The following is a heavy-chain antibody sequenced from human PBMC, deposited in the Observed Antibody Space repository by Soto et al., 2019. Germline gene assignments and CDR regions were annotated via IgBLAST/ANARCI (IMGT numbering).Heavy chain of an antibody. CDR2: INHSGST. CDR3: ARAKGTYYDFWSGPGGRIVYYYGMDV. Sequence: PSETLSLTCAFHCGSLIGYYWSWIRQPPGKGLEWIGEINHSGSTNYNPSLKSRVTISVDTSKNQFSLKLSSVTAADTAVYYCARAKGTYYDFWSGPGGRIVYYYGMDVWGQGTTVTVS. D-gene: IGHD3-3*01. J-gene: IGHJ6*02. V-gene: IGHV4-34*01. CDR1: CGSLIGYY.